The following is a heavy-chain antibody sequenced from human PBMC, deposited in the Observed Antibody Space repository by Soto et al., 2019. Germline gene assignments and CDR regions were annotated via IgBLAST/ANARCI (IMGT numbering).Heavy chain of an antibody. J-gene: IGHJ6*02. V-gene: IGHV1-69*13. Sequence: WPSVKVSCKASGGTFSSYAISWVRQAPGQGLEWMGGIIPIFGTANYAQKFQGRVTITADESTSTAYMELSSLRSEDTAVYYCARGGPGLDYYYGMDVWGQGTTVTVSS. CDR2: IIPIFGTA. CDR1: GGTFSSYA. CDR3: ARGGPGLDYYYGMDV. D-gene: IGHD5-12*01.